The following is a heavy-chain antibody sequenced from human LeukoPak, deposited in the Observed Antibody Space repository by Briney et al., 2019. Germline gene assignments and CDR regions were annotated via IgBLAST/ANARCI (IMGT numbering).Heavy chain of an antibody. Sequence: SETLSLTCTVSGGSISSSSYYWGWIRQPPGKGLEWIGSIYYSGSTYYNPSLNSRVTISVDTSKNEFSLKLSSVTAADTAVYYCAVRGVATPEGTVYYGMDVWGQGTTVTVSS. CDR2: IYYSGST. CDR1: GGSISSSSYY. CDR3: AVRGVATPEGTVYYGMDV. J-gene: IGHJ6*02. D-gene: IGHD5-12*01. V-gene: IGHV4-39*01.